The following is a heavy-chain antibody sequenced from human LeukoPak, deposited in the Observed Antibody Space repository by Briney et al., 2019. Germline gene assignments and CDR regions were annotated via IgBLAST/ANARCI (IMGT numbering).Heavy chain of an antibody. CDR2: IGRGGDT. Sequence: GGSLRLSCAASGFTFSSSDMHWVRQGTGKGLEWVSAIGRGGDTYYPGSVKGRFTISRENAKNSLYLQMDSLRAGDTAVYYCATRIAVAGTSGFDYWGQGTLVTVSS. J-gene: IGHJ4*02. D-gene: IGHD6-19*01. CDR1: GFTFSSSD. CDR3: ATRIAVAGTSGFDY. V-gene: IGHV3-13*01.